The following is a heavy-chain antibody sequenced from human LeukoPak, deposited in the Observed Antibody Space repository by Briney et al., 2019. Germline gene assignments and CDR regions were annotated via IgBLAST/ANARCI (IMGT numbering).Heavy chain of an antibody. CDR1: GGSISSSSYY. J-gene: IGHJ4*02. V-gene: IGHV4-39*07. CDR2: IYYSGST. Sequence: SETLSLTCTVSGGSISSSSYYWGWIRQPPGKGLEWIGSIYYSGSTYYNPPLKSRVTISVDTSKNQFSLKLSSVTAVDTAVYYCARAGWAYYFDYWGQGTLVTVSS. D-gene: IGHD1-26*01. CDR3: ARAGWAYYFDY.